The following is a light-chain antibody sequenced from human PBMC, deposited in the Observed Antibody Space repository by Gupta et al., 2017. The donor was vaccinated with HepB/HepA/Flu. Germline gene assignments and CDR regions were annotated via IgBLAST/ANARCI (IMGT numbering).Light chain of an antibody. V-gene: IGLV2-14*03. Sequence: QSALTQPASVSGSPGQSITISCTGSSSDVGRYNSVSWYQQYPGRAPKLMIYDVSNRPSGVSNRFSGSKSGNTASLTISGLQAEDEGDYYCSSFTSSTTYVFGTGTKVTVL. CDR2: DVS. J-gene: IGLJ1*01. CDR3: SSFTSSTTYV. CDR1: SSDVGRYNS.